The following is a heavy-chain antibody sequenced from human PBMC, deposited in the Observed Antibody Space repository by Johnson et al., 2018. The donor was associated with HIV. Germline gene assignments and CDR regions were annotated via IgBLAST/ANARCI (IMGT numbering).Heavy chain of an antibody. V-gene: IGHV3-33*08. D-gene: IGHD2-8*02. CDR3: TTDELSLLVVYADAFDI. CDR1: GLSFSNFG. Sequence: QVQLVESGGGVVQPGKSLTLSCVGSGLSFSNFGIHWVRQAPGKGPEWVAVIWYDGSNKYYADSVKGRFTISRDNSKNTLYLQMNSLSAEESAVYYCTTDELSLLVVYADAFDIWGQGTMVTVSS. J-gene: IGHJ3*02. CDR2: IWYDGSNK.